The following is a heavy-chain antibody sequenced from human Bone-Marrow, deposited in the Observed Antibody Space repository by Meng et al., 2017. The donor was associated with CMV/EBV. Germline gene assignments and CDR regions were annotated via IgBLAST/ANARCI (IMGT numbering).Heavy chain of an antibody. CDR2: ISGSGGSK. J-gene: IGHJ4*02. D-gene: IGHD5-12*01. CDR3: VRDLKYSGYDPYYFDY. Sequence: GGSLRLSCAASGFTFDDYAMSWVRQAPGKGLEWVSAISGSGGSKYYADSVKGRFTISRDNSKNTLYLQMNSLRAEDTAVYYCVRDLKYSGYDPYYFDYWGQGTLVTVSS. V-gene: IGHV3-23*01. CDR1: GFTFDDYA.